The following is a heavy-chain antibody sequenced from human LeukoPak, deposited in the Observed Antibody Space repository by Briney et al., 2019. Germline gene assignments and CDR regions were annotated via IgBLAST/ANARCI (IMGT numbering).Heavy chain of an antibody. CDR1: GGSISSYY. J-gene: IGHJ6*03. D-gene: IGHD3-10*01. CDR3: AREEFGTYHYYYCLDV. Sequence: SETLSLTCTVSGGSISSYYWSWIRQPPGKGLEWIGYIYYSGSTNYNPSLKSRVTISVDTSKNQFSLKLSSVTAADTAVYYCAREEFGTYHYYYCLDVWGKGTTVTVSS. CDR2: IYYSGST. V-gene: IGHV4-59*01.